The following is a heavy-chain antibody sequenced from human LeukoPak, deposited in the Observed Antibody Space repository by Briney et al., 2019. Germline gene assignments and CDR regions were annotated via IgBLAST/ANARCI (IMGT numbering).Heavy chain of an antibody. V-gene: IGHV3-21*01. CDR2: IGKTSRDM. J-gene: IGHJ4*02. CDR3: VRGDNRDY. D-gene: IGHD1-14*01. CDR1: GFTFSNYW. Sequence: GGSLRLSCAASGFTFSNYWMSWVRQAPGKGLEWISSIGKTSRDMYYADSVRGRFTISRDNAKNSLFLLMNSLRVEDTSVYYCVRGDNRDYWGQGTLVTVSS.